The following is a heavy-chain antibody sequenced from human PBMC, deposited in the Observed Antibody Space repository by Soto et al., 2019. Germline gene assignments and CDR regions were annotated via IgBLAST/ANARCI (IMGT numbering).Heavy chain of an antibody. CDR2: IDSSGTIR. D-gene: IGHD3-3*01. CDR3: ETIPIFGVFTDV. Sequence: PGGSLRLSCAGSGFTFSDYYINWIRQAPGKGLEWISYIDSSGTIRYYADSVRGRFTISRDNARNSVYLQMSSLRAEDTAVYYCETIPIFGVFTDVWGQGTTVTVSS. CDR1: GFTFSDYY. J-gene: IGHJ6*02. V-gene: IGHV3-11*01.